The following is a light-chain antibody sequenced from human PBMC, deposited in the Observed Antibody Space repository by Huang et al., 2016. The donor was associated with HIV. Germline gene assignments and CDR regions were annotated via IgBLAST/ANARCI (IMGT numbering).Light chain of an antibody. CDR3: QQYGSSPT. CDR1: QSVSSSY. V-gene: IGKV3-20*01. CDR2: GAS. J-gene: IGKJ1*01. Sequence: EIVLTQSPGTLSLSPGERATLSCRASQSVSSSYLAWYQQKPGQAPRLLIYGASSSATGIPDRLSGSGSGTDFTLTISRLAPEDFAVYYCQQYGSSPTFGRGTKVEIK.